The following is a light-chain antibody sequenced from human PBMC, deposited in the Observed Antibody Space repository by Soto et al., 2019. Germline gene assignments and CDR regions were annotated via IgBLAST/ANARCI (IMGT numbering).Light chain of an antibody. Sequence: QSALTQPASVSGSPGQTITISCTGTSSDIGGYDVVSWYQQHPGKAPKLLIYEVAKRPSGVSNRFSGSKSGSTASLTVSGLQAEDEADYHCCSFAGVTTFWLFGGGTKLTVL. J-gene: IGLJ3*02. CDR1: SSDIGGYDV. V-gene: IGLV2-23*02. CDR3: CSFAGVTTFWL. CDR2: EVA.